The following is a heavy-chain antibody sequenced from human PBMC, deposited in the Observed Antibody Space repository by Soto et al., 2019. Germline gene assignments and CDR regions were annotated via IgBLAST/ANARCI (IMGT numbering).Heavy chain of an antibody. Sequence: LRLSCAASGFTFSSYAMSWVRQAPGKGLEGVSGMSGRGGRTYYADSVKGRFTISRDNSKNTLYLQMNILRADDTAVDYCANCTLTGVVYWGQGTLVTVSS. CDR1: GFTFSSYA. J-gene: IGHJ4*02. CDR2: MSGRGGRT. CDR3: ANCTLTGVVY. D-gene: IGHD7-27*01. V-gene: IGHV3-23*01.